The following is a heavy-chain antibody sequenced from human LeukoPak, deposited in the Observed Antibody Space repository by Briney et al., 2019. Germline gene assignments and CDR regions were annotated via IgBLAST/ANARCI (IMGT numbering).Heavy chain of an antibody. CDR2: IIPIFGTA. V-gene: IGHV1-69*05. Sequence: ASVKVSCKASGGTFSSYAISWVRQAPGQGLEWMGGIIPIFGTANYAQKFQGRVTITMDESTSTAYMELSSLRSEDTAVYYCARASYDIVVAVAATPAPAFDIRGQGTMVTVSS. D-gene: IGHD2-15*01. CDR1: GGTFSSYA. CDR3: ARASYDIVVAVAATPAPAFDI. J-gene: IGHJ3*02.